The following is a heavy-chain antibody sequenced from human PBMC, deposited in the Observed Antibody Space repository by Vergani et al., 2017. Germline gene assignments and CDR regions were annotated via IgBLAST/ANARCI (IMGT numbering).Heavy chain of an antibody. Sequence: QVQLQQWGAGLLKPSETLSLTCAVYGGSFSGYYWSWIRQPPGKGLEWIGEINHGGSTNYNPSLKSRVTISVDTSKNQFSLKLRSVTAADTAVYYCARGLLYNRSGSPPGGYWGQGTLVTVSS. D-gene: IGHD3-10*01. CDR3: ARGLLYNRSGSPPGGY. J-gene: IGHJ4*02. CDR1: GGSFSGYY. V-gene: IGHV4-34*01. CDR2: INHGGST.